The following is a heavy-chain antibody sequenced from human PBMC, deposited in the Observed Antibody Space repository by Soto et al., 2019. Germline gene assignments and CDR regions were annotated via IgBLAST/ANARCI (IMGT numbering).Heavy chain of an antibody. CDR3: AREGGYGSGSYYNVSENWFAP. D-gene: IGHD3-10*01. CDR2: VYYSGST. V-gene: IGHV4-61*01. Sequence: LSVTSSAAGGASDSGYDDGGWIRQTPGKGLEWIGYVYYSGSTNYTPSLKSRVTISVDTSKNQFSLKLSSVTAADTAVYYCAREGGYGSGSYYNVSENWFAPWGQGTLVPVSS. J-gene: IGHJ5*02. CDR1: GGASDSGYDD.